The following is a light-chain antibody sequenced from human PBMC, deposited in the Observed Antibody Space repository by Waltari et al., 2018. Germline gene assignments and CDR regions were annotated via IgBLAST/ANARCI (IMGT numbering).Light chain of an antibody. CDR3: CSYAGSYTFAV. CDR2: EVS. V-gene: IGLV2-11*01. J-gene: IGLJ1*01. CDR1: SSDVGAYNY. Sequence: QSTLTQPRSVSGSPGPSVTISCTGTSSDVGAYNYVSWYQQHPGKAPKLMIYEVSNRPSGISDRFSGSKSGNTAALIISGLQAEDEADYYCCSYAGSYTFAVFGTGTKVTV.